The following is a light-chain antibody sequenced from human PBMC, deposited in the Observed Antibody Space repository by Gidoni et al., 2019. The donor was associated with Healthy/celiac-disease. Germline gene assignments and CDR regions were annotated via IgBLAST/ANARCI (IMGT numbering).Light chain of an antibody. Sequence: EIVLTHSPGTLSLSPGERATLSCRARQSVSSSYLAWYQQKPGQAPRLLIYGASSRATGIPDRVSGSGSGTDFTLTISRLEPEDFAVYYCQQYGSSPFTFXXXTRLEIK. CDR1: QSVSSSY. J-gene: IGKJ5*01. CDR2: GAS. CDR3: QQYGSSPFT. V-gene: IGKV3-20*01.